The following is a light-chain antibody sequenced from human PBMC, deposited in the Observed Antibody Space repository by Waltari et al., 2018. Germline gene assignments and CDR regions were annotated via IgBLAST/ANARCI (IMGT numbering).Light chain of an antibody. V-gene: IGLV1-44*01. CDR3: ATWDDSLKGVV. CDR2: NNN. J-gene: IGLJ3*02. CDR1: NHHTGSNN. Sequence: QSVVTQPPSASETPGQRVTISCRGSNHHTGSNNVHWYQQRPGTAPQLLIYNNNQRPSGVPDRVSGSKSGTSASLAISGLQSEDEADYFCATWDDSLKGVVFGGGTKLTVL.